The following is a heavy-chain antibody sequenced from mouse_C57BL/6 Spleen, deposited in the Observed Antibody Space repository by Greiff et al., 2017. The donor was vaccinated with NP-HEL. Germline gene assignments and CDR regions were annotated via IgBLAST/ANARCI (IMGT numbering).Heavy chain of an antibody. CDR3: AREGYYGSSPFAY. CDR2: INPGSGGT. CDR1: VYAFTNYL. J-gene: IGHJ3*01. Sequence: QVQLQQSGAELVRPGTSVKVSCKASVYAFTNYLIEWVKQRPGQGLEWIGVINPGSGGTNYNEKFKGKATLTADKSSSTAYMQLSSLTSEDSAVYFCAREGYYGSSPFAYWGQGTLVTVSA. V-gene: IGHV1-54*01. D-gene: IGHD1-1*01.